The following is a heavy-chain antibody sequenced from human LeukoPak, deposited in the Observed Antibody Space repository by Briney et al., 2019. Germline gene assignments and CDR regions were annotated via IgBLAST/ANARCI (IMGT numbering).Heavy chain of an antibody. D-gene: IGHD3-10*01. CDR2: IIHGGTT. Sequence: PSETLSPACAVYGASFISNYWSCVRPPPGNGLEWIGEIIHGGTTTYHPSLKSRATISVATSKNQSFLKLRSVTAAATAVYYWASRGGTMVRGVPYGMVVWGQGTTVTASS. V-gene: IGHV4-34*12. CDR3: ASRGGTMVRGVPYGMVV. J-gene: IGHJ6*02. CDR1: GASFISNY.